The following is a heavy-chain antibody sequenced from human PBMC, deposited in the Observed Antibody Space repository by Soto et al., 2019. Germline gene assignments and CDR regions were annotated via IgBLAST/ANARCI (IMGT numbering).Heavy chain of an antibody. CDR1: GASVNIGDYY. Sequence: QVQLQESGPGLVKPSETLSLTCTVSGASVNIGDYYWSWIRQPPGKGLEWIGYISYSGNTKYNPSLKSRVTISLGTSRNQFSLSLSSVTAADTAVYYCARGFNWNYYSWGQGTLVTVSS. CDR2: ISYSGNT. CDR3: ARGFNWNYYS. J-gene: IGHJ4*02. V-gene: IGHV4-61*08. D-gene: IGHD1-7*01.